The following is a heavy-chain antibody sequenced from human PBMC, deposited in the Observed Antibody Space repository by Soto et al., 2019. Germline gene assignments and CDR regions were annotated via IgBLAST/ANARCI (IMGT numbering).Heavy chain of an antibody. D-gene: IGHD4-17*01. CDR2: IDTYGSRK. J-gene: IGHJ6*02. CDR1: GFNFNTYW. CDR3: GRVALDGNYANGVDV. Sequence: GGSLRLSCAASGFNFNTYWMYWVRQAPGKGLERVAHIDTYGSRKNHVDSVKRRFIISRHNAKNSLFLQMKSLRADDTAVYYCGRVALDGNYANGVDVWGQGTTVAVSS. V-gene: IGHV3-7*03.